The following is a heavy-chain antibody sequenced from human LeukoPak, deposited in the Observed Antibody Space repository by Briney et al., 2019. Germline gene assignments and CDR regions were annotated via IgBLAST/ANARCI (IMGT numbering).Heavy chain of an antibody. Sequence: ASVKVSCKVSGYTLTELSMHWVRQAPGKGLEWMGGFDPEDGETIYAQKFQGRVTMTEDTSTDTAYMELSSLRSEDTAVYYCATVGGDYESNWFDPWGQGTLVTVSS. CDR2: FDPEDGET. V-gene: IGHV1-24*01. CDR3: ATVGGDYESNWFDP. J-gene: IGHJ5*02. CDR1: GYTLTELS. D-gene: IGHD4-17*01.